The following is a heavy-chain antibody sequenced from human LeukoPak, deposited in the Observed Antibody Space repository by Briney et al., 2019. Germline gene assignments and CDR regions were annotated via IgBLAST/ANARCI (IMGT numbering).Heavy chain of an antibody. V-gene: IGHV4-39*07. Sequence: SETLSLTCTVSGGSISSSSYYWGWIRQPPGKGLEWIGSIYYSGSTYYNPSLKSRVTISVDTSKNQFSLKLSSVTAADTAVYHCASENYGSGSLNYWGQGTLVTVSS. CDR2: IYYSGST. CDR3: ASENYGSGSLNY. J-gene: IGHJ4*02. D-gene: IGHD3-10*01. CDR1: GGSISSSSYY.